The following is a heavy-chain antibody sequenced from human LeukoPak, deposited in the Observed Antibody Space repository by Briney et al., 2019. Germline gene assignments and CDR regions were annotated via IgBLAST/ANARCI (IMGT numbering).Heavy chain of an antibody. D-gene: IGHD3-10*01. CDR3: AGRGSSSGTFDI. J-gene: IGHJ3*02. V-gene: IGHV4-61*02. CDR1: GGSITNLDYY. Sequence: TSETLSLTCTVSGGSITNLDYYWTWIRQPAGKRLEWIGRIYTSGGTNYNPSLKSRVTMSVDRSKNEISLHLASLTAADTALYYCAGRGSSSGTFDIWGPGTFVTVSS. CDR2: IYTSGGT.